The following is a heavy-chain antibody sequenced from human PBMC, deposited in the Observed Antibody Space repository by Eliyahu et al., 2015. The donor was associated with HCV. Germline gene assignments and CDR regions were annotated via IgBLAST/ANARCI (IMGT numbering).Heavy chain of an antibody. J-gene: IGHJ4*02. Sequence: QLQLQESGSGLVKPSQTLSLTCAVSGGSISSGGYSWSWIRQPPGKGLEWIGYLFSWWGPHLPPSLKSRVTISVDRSKNQFSLKLSSVTAADTAVYYCARTGTTAFDYWGQGTLVTVSS. CDR2: LFSWWGP. CDR1: GGSISSGGYS. D-gene: IGHD1-7*01. V-gene: IGHV4-30-2*01. CDR3: ARTGTTAFDY.